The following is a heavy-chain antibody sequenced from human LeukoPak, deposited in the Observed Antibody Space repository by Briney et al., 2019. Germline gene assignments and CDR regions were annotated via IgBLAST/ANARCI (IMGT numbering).Heavy chain of an antibody. Sequence: SETLSLTCTVSGGSISSSSYYWGWIRQPPGKGLEWIGSIYYSGSTYYNPSLKSRVTISVDTSKNQFSLELSSVTAADTAVYYCAREAHYDYVWGNIDYWGQGTLVTVSS. CDR3: AREAHYDYVWGNIDY. V-gene: IGHV4-39*07. CDR2: IYYSGST. D-gene: IGHD3-16*01. J-gene: IGHJ4*02. CDR1: GGSISSSSYY.